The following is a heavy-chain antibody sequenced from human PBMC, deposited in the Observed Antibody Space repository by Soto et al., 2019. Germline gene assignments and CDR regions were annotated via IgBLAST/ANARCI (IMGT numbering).Heavy chain of an antibody. CDR2: ISYDGSNK. D-gene: IGHD1-7*01. V-gene: IGHV3-30*18. CDR3: AKDFRGTMTLDY. J-gene: IGHJ4*02. CDR1: GFTFSSYG. Sequence: GGSLRLSCAASGFTFSSYGMHWVRQAPGKGLEWVAVISYDGSNKYYADSVKGRFTISRDNSKNTLYLQMNSLRAEDTAVYYCAKDFRGTMTLDYWGQGTLVTVYS.